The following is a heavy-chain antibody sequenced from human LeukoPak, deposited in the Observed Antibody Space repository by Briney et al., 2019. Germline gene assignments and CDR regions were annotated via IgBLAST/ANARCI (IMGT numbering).Heavy chain of an antibody. CDR3: ARHKGEYYYDSSGYYRNAFDI. D-gene: IGHD3-22*01. Sequence: PSETLSLTCTVSGGSISSSSYYWGWIRQPPGKGLEWIGSIYYSGSTYYNPSLKSRVTISVDTSKNQFSLKLSSVTAADTAVYYCARHKGEYYYDSSGYYRNAFDIWSQGTMVTVSS. V-gene: IGHV4-39*01. CDR2: IYYSGST. J-gene: IGHJ3*02. CDR1: GGSISSSSYY.